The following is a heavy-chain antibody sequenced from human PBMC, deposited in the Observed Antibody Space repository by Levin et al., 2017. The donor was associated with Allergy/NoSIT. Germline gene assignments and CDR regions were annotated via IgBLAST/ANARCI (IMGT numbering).Heavy chain of an antibody. Sequence: LSLTCAASGFTFSSYSMNWVRQAPGKGLEWVSSISSSSSYIYYADSVKGRFTISRDNAKNSLYLQMNSLRAEDTAVYYCARGGLGELLSYWGQGTLVTVSS. CDR3: ARGGLGELLSY. CDR1: GFTFSSYS. J-gene: IGHJ4*02. D-gene: IGHD3-10*01. CDR2: ISSSSSYI. V-gene: IGHV3-21*01.